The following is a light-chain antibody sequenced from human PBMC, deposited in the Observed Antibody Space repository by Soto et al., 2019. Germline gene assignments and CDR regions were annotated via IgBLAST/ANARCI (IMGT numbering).Light chain of an antibody. Sequence: QSVLTQPPSASGTPGQRVTISGSGTSSNIGTYTVNWYQQLPGTAPKLLIYTDYQRPSGVPDRFSGSKSGTSASLAINGLHSEDEADYYCAAWDDGLNGPVFGGGTKLTVL. V-gene: IGLV1-44*01. CDR2: TDY. CDR3: AAWDDGLNGPV. CDR1: SSNIGTYT. J-gene: IGLJ3*02.